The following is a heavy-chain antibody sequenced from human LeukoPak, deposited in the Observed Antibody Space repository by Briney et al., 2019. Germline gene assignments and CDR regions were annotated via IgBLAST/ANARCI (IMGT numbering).Heavy chain of an antibody. CDR2: ISASSDGK. CDR1: GFTFSVHA. J-gene: IGHJ4*02. Sequence: GGSLRLSCAASGFTFSVHAMGWVRQAPGKGLEWVSAISASSDGKYYADSVKGRFTISRDNSKNTLYLQMNSLRAEDTAVYYCAKVQGQVIGYYLDYWGRGTLVTVSS. D-gene: IGHD3/OR15-3a*01. CDR3: AKVQGQVIGYYLDY. V-gene: IGHV3-23*01.